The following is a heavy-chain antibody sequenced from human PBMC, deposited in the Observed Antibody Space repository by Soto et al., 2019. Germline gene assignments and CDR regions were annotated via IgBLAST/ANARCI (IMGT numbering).Heavy chain of an antibody. D-gene: IGHD3-22*01. V-gene: IGHV3-21*01. CDR1: GFTFSSYS. CDR2: ISSSSSYI. Sequence: GGSLRLSCAASGFTFSSYSMNWVRQAPGKGLEWVSSISSSSSYIYYADSVKGRFTISRDNAKNSLYLQMNSLRAEDSAVYYCARHLSYYYDSSGSNTAVDYWGQGTLVTVSS. CDR3: ARHLSYYYDSSGSNTAVDY. J-gene: IGHJ4*02.